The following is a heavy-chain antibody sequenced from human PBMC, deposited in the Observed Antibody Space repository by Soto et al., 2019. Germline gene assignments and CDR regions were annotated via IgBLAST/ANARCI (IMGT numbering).Heavy chain of an antibody. CDR3: ARGAIVATTTGAYYFDY. D-gene: IGHD5-12*01. J-gene: IGHJ4*02. CDR2: INHSGST. Sequence: SETLSLTCAVYGGSFSGYYWSWIRQPPGKGLEWIGEINHSGSTNYNPSLKSRVTISVDTSKNQFSLKLSSVTAADTAVYYCARGAIVATTTGAYYFDYWGQGTLVTVSS. CDR1: GGSFSGYY. V-gene: IGHV4-34*01.